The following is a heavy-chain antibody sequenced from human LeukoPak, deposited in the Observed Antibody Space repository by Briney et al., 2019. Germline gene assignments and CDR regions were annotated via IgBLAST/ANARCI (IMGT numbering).Heavy chain of an antibody. CDR1: GFTFSSYG. J-gene: IGHJ4*02. D-gene: IGHD1-26*01. CDR3: VSGSPTFGFDY. CDR2: ISYDGSNK. Sequence: PGRSLRLSCAASGFTFSSYGMHWVRQAPGKGLEWVAVISYDGSNKYYADSVKGRFTISRDNSKNTLYLQMNSLRAEDTAVYYCVSGSPTFGFDYWGQGTLVTVSS. V-gene: IGHV3-30*03.